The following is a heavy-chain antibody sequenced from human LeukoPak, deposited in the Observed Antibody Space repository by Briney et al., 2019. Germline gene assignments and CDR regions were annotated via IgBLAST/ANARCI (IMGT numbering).Heavy chain of an antibody. D-gene: IGHD3-3*01. V-gene: IGHV3-23*01. Sequence: GGSLRLSCAASGFTFSSYAMSWVRQAPGKGLEWVSAISGSGGSTYYADSVKGRFTISRDNSKNTLYLQMNSLRAEDTAVYYCARDPTGSGLNYFDYWGQGTLVTVSS. CDR2: ISGSGGST. CDR1: GFTFSSYA. CDR3: ARDPTGSGLNYFDY. J-gene: IGHJ4*02.